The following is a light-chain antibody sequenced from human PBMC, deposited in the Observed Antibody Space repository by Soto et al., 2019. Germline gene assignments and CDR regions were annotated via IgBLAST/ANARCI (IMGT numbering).Light chain of an antibody. Sequence: EIVLTQSPGTLSLSPGERVTLSCRASQSVSSNYLAWYQQKSGQAPRLLIYGASNRATGIPDRFSGSGSGTDFTLTISRRQPEVFVWYYCQQYGSSPRTFGQGT. V-gene: IGKV3-20*01. CDR1: QSVSSNY. CDR2: GAS. CDR3: QQYGSSPRT. J-gene: IGKJ1*01.